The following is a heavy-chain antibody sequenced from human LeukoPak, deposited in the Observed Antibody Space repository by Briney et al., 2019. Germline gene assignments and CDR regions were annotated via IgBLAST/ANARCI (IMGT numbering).Heavy chain of an antibody. D-gene: IGHD6-13*01. CDR2: INPNSGGT. CDR1: GYTFTGYY. Sequence: APVKVSCKASGYTFTGYYTHWVRQAPGQGLEWMGWINPNSGGTNYAQKFQGRVTMTRDTSISTAYMELSRLRSDDTAVYYCARLSIAAAGTPGYYYHYMDVWGKGTTVTVSS. J-gene: IGHJ6*03. V-gene: IGHV1-2*02. CDR3: ARLSIAAAGTPGYYYHYMDV.